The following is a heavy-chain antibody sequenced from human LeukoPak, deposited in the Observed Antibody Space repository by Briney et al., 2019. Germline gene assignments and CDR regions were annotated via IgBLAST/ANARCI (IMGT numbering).Heavy chain of an antibody. D-gene: IGHD6-19*01. CDR1: GFTLSSYA. V-gene: IGHV3-7*01. CDR2: IKEDGSDK. CDR3: ARGSGWTDY. Sequence: GGSLRLSCAASGFTLSSYAMTWVRQAPGKGLEWVANIKEDGSDKYYVDSVKGRFTISRDNAKNSVYLQMNSLRAEDTAVYYCARGSGWTDYWGQGTLVTVSS. J-gene: IGHJ4*02.